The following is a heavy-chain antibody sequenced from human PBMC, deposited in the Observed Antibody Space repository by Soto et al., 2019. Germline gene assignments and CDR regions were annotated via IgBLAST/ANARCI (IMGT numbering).Heavy chain of an antibody. V-gene: IGHV3-33*01. J-gene: IGHJ3*02. D-gene: IGHD3-10*01. CDR1: GFTFSSYG. Sequence: GGSLRLSCAASGFTFSSYGMHWVRQAPGKGLEWVAVIWYDGSNKYYADSVKGRFTISRDNSKNTLYLQMNSLRAEDTAGYYCAREGTRLWFGELFRDAFDIWGQGTMVTVSS. CDR2: IWYDGSNK. CDR3: AREGTRLWFGELFRDAFDI.